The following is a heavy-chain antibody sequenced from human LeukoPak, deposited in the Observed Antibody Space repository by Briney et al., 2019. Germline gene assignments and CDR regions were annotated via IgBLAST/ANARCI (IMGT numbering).Heavy chain of an antibody. V-gene: IGHV3-23*01. CDR2: ISGSGGST. J-gene: IGHJ4*02. CDR1: GFTFSSYW. Sequence: GGSLRLSCAASGFTFSSYWMHWVRQAPGKVLEWVSAISGSGGSTYYADSVKGRFTISRDNSKNTLYLQMNSLRAEDTAVYYCAKITSLESLGDSFDYWGQGTLVTVSS. D-gene: IGHD3-3*01. CDR3: AKITSLESLGDSFDY.